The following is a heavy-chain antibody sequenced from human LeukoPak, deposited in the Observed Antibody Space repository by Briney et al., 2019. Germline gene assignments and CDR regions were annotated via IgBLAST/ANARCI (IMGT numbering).Heavy chain of an antibody. CDR3: ARGRIKRGRPNWFDP. D-gene: IGHD6-25*01. CDR2: IYYSGST. Sequence: SETLSLTCTVSGGSISSYYWSWIRQPPGKGLEWIGYIYYSGSTYYNPSLKSRVTISVDTSKNQFSLKLSSVTAADTAVYYCARGRIKRGRPNWFDPWGQGTLVTVSS. V-gene: IGHV4-59*12. CDR1: GGSISSYY. J-gene: IGHJ5*02.